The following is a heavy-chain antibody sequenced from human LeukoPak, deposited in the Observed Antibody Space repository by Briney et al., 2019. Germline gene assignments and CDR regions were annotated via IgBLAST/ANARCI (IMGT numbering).Heavy chain of an antibody. CDR2: IYYSGTI. V-gene: IGHV4-59*04. J-gene: IGHJ5*02. Sequence: GSLRLSCAASGFTVSSHYMSWVRQAPGKGLEWVGNIYYSGTIYYNPSLKSRVTISVDTSKNQFSLKLSSVTAADTAVYYCAVYSTSSGWFDPWGQGTLVTVSS. CDR3: AVYSTSSGWFDP. D-gene: IGHD6-6*01. CDR1: GFTVSSHY.